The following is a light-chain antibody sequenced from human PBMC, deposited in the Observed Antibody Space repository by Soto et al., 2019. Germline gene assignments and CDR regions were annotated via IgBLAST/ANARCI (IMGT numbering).Light chain of an antibody. CDR1: QSISSY. V-gene: IGKV1-39*01. CDR2: VAS. CDR3: QQSYSTRWT. Sequence: DIQMTQSPSSLSASVGDRVTITCRASQSISSYLNWYQQKPGKAPKLLSYVASSLQSGGPSRLHGRGSGTDFTLTISSLQPEDFATYYCQQSYSTRWTVGQVTKVELQ. J-gene: IGKJ1*01.